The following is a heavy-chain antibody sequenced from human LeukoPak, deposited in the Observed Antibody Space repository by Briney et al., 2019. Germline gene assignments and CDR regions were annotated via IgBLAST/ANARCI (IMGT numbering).Heavy chain of an antibody. Sequence: SETLSLTCTVSDYSISSLYYWGWIRRPPGKGLEWITSIHHSGSTDYNPSLKSRVTISIDTSKNQFSLKLKYVTAADTAVYYCARLGYCSSTSCYPDFWGQGTLVTVSS. CDR3: ARLGYCSSTSCYPDF. D-gene: IGHD2-2*01. CDR2: IHHSGST. J-gene: IGHJ4*02. V-gene: IGHV4-38-2*02. CDR1: DYSISSLYY.